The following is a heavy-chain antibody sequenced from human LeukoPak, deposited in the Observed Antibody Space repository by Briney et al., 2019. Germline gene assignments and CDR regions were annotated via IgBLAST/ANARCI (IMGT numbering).Heavy chain of an antibody. J-gene: IGHJ4*02. D-gene: IGHD2-2*01. Sequence: PSETLSLTCTVSGGSLRSYYWSWIRQPPGKGLEWIGYIYYSGSAYYNPSLSSRVTISVDTSKNQFSLKLTSVTAADTAVYYCARAPPRALVEEYYFDYWGQGTLVTVSS. CDR2: IYYSGSA. CDR3: ARAPPRALVEEYYFDY. V-gene: IGHV4-59*01. CDR1: GGSLRSYY.